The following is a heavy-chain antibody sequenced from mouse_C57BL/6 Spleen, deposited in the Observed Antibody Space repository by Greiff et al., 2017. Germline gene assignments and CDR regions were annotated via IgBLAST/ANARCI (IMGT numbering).Heavy chain of an antibody. V-gene: IGHV1-64*01. CDR2: IHPNSGST. J-gene: IGHJ2*01. CDR1: GYTFTSYW. CDR3: ARQGYRNYFDY. D-gene: IGHD3-1*01. Sequence: QVQLQQPGAELVKPGASVKLSCKASGYTFTSYWMHWVKQRPGQGLEWIGMIHPNSGSTNYNEKFKSKATLTVDKSSSTAYMQLSNLTSEDSAVYYCARQGYRNYFDYWGQGTTLTVSS.